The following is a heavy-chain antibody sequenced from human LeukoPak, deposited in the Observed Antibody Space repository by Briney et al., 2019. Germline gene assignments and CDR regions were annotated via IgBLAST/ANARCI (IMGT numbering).Heavy chain of an antibody. D-gene: IGHD2-21*02. V-gene: IGHV1-69*13. CDR2: IIPIFGTA. CDR3: ARADIVVVTGTYFDY. CDR1: GGTFSSYA. Sequence: ASVKVSCKASGGTFSSYAISWVRQAPGQGLEWMGGIIPIFGTANYAQKFQGRVTITADESTSTAYMELSSLRSEDTAVYYCARADIVVVTGTYFDYWGQGTLVTVSS. J-gene: IGHJ4*02.